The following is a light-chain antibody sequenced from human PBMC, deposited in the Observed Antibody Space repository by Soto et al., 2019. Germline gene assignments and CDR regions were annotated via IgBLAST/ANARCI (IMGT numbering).Light chain of an antibody. J-gene: IGKJ5*01. CDR3: QKYNSAQIT. CDR2: AAS. CDR1: QVISNY. V-gene: IGKV1-27*01. Sequence: DIQMTQSPSSLSASIGDRITITCRASQVISNYLAWYQQKPGKVPKLLIYAASTLQSGVPSRFSGSGSGTDFTLTINSLQPEDFATYYCQKYNSAQITCGQTTRLEIK.